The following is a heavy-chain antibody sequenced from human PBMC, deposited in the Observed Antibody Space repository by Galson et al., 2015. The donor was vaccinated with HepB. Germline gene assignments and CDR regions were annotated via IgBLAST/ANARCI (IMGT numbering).Heavy chain of an antibody. V-gene: IGHV3-23*01. J-gene: IGHJ4*02. CDR2: ISGSAGST. CDR1: GFTFSRYD. CDR3: AKEPPGYFDY. Sequence: SLRLSCAASGFTFSRYDMNWVRQAPGKGLEWVADISGSAGSTNYADSVKGRFSISRDNSKNTLYLQMNGLRAEDTAVYYCAKEPPGYFDYWGQVALVSVSS.